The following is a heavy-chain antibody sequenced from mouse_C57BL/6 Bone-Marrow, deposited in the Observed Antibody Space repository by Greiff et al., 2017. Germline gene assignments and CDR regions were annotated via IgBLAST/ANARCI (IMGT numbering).Heavy chain of an antibody. J-gene: IGHJ3*01. V-gene: IGHV2-2*01. D-gene: IGHD2-4*01. CDR3: ARRTGDYDGFAY. Sequence: VMLVESGPGLVQPSQSLSITCTVSGFSLTSYGVHWVRQSPGKGLEWLGVIWSGGSTDYNAAFISRLSISKDNSKSQVFFKMNSLQADDTAIYYCARRTGDYDGFAYWGQGTLVTVSA. CDR2: IWSGGST. CDR1: GFSLTSYG.